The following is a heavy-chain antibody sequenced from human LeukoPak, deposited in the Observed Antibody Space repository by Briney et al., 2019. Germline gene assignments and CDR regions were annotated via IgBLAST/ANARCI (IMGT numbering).Heavy chain of an antibody. CDR1: GGPISSYY. V-gene: IGHV4-59*01. D-gene: IGHD4-11*01. CDR3: ARAVSRYSNFAYYYYYIDV. CDR2: FYYSGST. J-gene: IGHJ6*03. Sequence: PSETLSLTCTVSGGPISSYYWSWVRQPPGKGLEWIGYFYYSGSTNYNPSLKSRVTISVDTSKNQFSLKLSSVTAADTAVYYCARAVSRYSNFAYYYYYIDVWGKGTTVTVSS.